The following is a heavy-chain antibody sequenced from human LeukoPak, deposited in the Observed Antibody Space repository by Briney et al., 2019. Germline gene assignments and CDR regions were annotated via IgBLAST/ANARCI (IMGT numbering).Heavy chain of an antibody. J-gene: IGHJ4*02. Sequence: SETLSLTCAVYGGSFSGYYWSWIRQPPGKGLEWIGEISHSGSTNYNPSLKSRVTISVDTSKNQFSLKLSSVTAADTAVYYCARGRGYSGYRVFDYWGQGTLVTVSS. CDR3: ARGRGYSGYRVFDY. V-gene: IGHV4-34*01. CDR1: GGSFSGYY. CDR2: ISHSGST. D-gene: IGHD5-12*01.